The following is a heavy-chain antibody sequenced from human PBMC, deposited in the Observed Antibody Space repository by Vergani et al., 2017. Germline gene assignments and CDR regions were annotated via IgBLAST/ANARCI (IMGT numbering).Heavy chain of an antibody. Sequence: QVTFKESGPALVKPRQALTLTCTFSGFSLTSSGMRVSWFRQSPGKALEWLARIDWDDDKFYSASLKTRLAISKDLSNDLVVLTMTNMGPADTGTYYCARTWCGPPYRSGLYYLDFWGQGTMVTVSS. D-gene: IGHD6-19*01. V-gene: IGHV2-70*04. CDR2: IDWDDDK. CDR3: ARTWCGPPYRSGLYYLDF. J-gene: IGHJ6*02. CDR1: GFSLTSSGMR.